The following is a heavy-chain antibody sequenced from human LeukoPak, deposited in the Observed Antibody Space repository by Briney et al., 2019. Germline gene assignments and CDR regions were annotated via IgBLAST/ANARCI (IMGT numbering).Heavy chain of an antibody. CDR3: AKDRPPRSYYFDY. Sequence: AGGSLRLSCAASGSTFSSYAMSWVRQAPGKGLEWVSAISGSGGSTYYADSVKGRFTISRDNSKNTLYLQMNSLRAEDTAVYYCAKDRPPRSYYFDYWGQGTLVTVSS. D-gene: IGHD1-14*01. J-gene: IGHJ4*02. CDR2: ISGSGGST. V-gene: IGHV3-23*01. CDR1: GSTFSSYA.